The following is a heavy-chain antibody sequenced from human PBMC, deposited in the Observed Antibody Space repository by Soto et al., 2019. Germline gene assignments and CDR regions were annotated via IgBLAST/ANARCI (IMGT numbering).Heavy chain of an antibody. CDR3: AIGNWCGYFDY. Sequence: QVQLVASGGGVVQPGRSLTLSCAASGFTFSSYAMHCVRQAPGKGLERVEIIYSDGSHKYYADSVKGRFTISIDNSKNTLYLQMNSLRAEDTAVYYCAIGNWCGYFDYWGQGTLVNVSS. J-gene: IGHJ4*02. CDR2: IYSDGSHK. CDR1: GFTFSSYA. D-gene: IGHD2-8*01. V-gene: IGHV3-33*01.